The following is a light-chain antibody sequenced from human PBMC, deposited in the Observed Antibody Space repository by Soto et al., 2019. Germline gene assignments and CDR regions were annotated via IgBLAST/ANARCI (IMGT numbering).Light chain of an antibody. CDR3: QQYGSSPWYS. CDR2: GAS. Sequence: EIGVTQSPGTLSLSPGERATLSCRASQSGSSSYLAWYQQKPGQAPRLLIYGASSKATGIPDRFSGSGSGTAFTLTISRLEPEDFAVYYCQQYGSSPWYSLGQGTKLDIK. CDR1: QSGSSSY. V-gene: IGKV3-20*01. J-gene: IGKJ2*01.